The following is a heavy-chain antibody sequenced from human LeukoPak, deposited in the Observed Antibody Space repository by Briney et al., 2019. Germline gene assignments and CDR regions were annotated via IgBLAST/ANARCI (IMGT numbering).Heavy chain of an antibody. CDR1: GGTFSSYA. CDR2: IITIFGTA. J-gene: IGHJ5*02. Sequence: GASVKVSFKASGGTFSSYAISWVRQGPGQGLEWMGGIITIFGTANYAQKFQGRVTITADESTSTAYMELSSLRSEDTAVYYCARARDSRLDLWGQGTLVTVSS. V-gene: IGHV1-69*13. CDR3: ARARDSRLDL. D-gene: IGHD3-22*01.